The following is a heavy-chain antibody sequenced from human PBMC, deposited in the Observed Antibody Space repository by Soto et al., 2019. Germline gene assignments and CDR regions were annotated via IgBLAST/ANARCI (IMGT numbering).Heavy chain of an antibody. CDR1: GGSISSYY. J-gene: IGHJ5*02. D-gene: IGHD3-3*01. Sequence: SETLSLTCTFSGGSISSYYWSWIRQPPGKGLEWIGYIYYSGSTNYNPSLKSRVTISVDTSKNQFSLKLSSVTAADTAVYYCARHAFGIPDWFDPWGQGTLVTVSS. CDR3: ARHAFGIPDWFDP. CDR2: IYYSGST. V-gene: IGHV4-59*08.